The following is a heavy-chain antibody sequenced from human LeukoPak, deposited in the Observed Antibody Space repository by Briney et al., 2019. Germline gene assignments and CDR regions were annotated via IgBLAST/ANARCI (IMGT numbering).Heavy chain of an antibody. CDR3: ARNRRDSSGYYYVRSYFDY. CDR1: GGSISSSNW. V-gene: IGHV4-4*02. CDR2: IYHSGST. Sequence: PSGTLSLTCAVSGGSISSSNWWSWVRQPPGKGLEWIGEIYHSGSTNYNPSLKSRVTISVDKSKNQFSLKLSSVTAADTAVYYCARNRRDSSGYYYVRSYFDYWGQGTLVTVSS. D-gene: IGHD3-22*01. J-gene: IGHJ4*02.